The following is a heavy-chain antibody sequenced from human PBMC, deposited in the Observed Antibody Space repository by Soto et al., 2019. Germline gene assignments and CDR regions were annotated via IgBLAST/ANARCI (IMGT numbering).Heavy chain of an antibody. J-gene: IGHJ4*02. D-gene: IGHD2-2*01. V-gene: IGHV3-23*01. CDR3: AKGSSSPGY. Sequence: DSVKGRFTISRDNSKNTLYLQMNSLRAEDTAVYYCAKGSSSPGYWGQGTLVTVSS.